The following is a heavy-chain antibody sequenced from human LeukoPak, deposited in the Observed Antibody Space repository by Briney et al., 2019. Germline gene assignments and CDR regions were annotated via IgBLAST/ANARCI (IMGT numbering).Heavy chain of an antibody. CDR3: ARGHTNFYGSENYYNSDY. J-gene: IGHJ4*02. CDR1: GFSVNSHY. CDR2: IYAGGNT. V-gene: IGHV3-66*01. Sequence: PGGSLRLSCAASGFSVNSHYMNWVRQAPGKGLEWVSIIYAGGNTFYADSVKGRFTISRDNAKNSLYLQMNSLRAEDTAAYYCARGHTNFYGSENYYNSDYWGQGTLVTVSS. D-gene: IGHD3-10*01.